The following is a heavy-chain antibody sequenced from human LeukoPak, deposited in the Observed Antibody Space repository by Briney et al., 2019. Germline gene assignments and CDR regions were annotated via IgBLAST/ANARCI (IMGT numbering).Heavy chain of an antibody. J-gene: IGHJ4*02. CDR2: IIPILGIA. D-gene: IGHD3-22*01. CDR1: GGTFSSYA. V-gene: IGHV1-69*04. Sequence: EASVKVSCKASGGTFSSYAISWVRQAPGQGLEWMGRIIPILGIANYAQKFQGRVTITADKSTSTAYMELSSLGSEDTAVYYCARDETTLGYYDSSGYRHLDYWGQGTLVTVSS. CDR3: ARDETTLGYYDSSGYRHLDY.